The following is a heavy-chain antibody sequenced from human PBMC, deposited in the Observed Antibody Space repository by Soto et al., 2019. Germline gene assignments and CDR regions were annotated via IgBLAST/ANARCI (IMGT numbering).Heavy chain of an antibody. V-gene: IGHV1-69*13. CDR1: GGTFSSYA. Sequence: GASVKVSCKASGGTFSSYAISWVRQAPGQGLEWMGGIIPIFGTANYAQKFQGRVTITADESTSTAYMELSSLRSEDTAVYYCARARVDYDILTGYYRTRHFDYWGQGTLVTVSS. J-gene: IGHJ4*02. CDR2: IIPIFGTA. CDR3: ARARVDYDILTGYYRTRHFDY. D-gene: IGHD3-9*01.